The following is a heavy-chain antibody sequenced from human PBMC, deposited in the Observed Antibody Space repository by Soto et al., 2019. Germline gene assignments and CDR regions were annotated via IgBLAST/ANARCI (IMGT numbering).Heavy chain of an antibody. CDR2: VSYVGDNK. D-gene: IGHD1-26*01. CDR3: ARDGGKSGFYDAFDI. J-gene: IGHJ3*02. Sequence: GGSLRLSCGGSGFTFRSYSFHWVRQAPGRRLEWVALVSYVGDNKYYVESVKGRFTISRDNLKNTVYLQMDSLTADDTAVYYCARDGGKSGFYDAFDIWGQGTVVTVSS. CDR1: GFTFRSYS. V-gene: IGHV3-30*01.